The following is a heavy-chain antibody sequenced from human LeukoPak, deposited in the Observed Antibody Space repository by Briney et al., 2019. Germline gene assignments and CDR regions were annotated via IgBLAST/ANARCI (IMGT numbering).Heavy chain of an antibody. V-gene: IGHV1-69*13. CDR1: GGTFSSYA. D-gene: IGHD2-21*01. Sequence: SVKVSCKASGGTFSSYAISWVRQAPGQGLEWMGGIIPIFGTANYAQKFQGRVTITADESTSTAYMELSSLRSEDTAVYYCARAYCGGDCRPVRGFTGYYYMDVWGKGTTVTVSS. J-gene: IGHJ6*03. CDR3: ARAYCGGDCRPVRGFTGYYYMDV. CDR2: IIPIFGTA.